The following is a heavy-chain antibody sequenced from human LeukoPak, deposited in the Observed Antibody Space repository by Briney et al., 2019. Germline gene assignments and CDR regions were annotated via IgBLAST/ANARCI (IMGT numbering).Heavy chain of an antibody. CDR2: ISESGGTT. J-gene: IGHJ4*02. D-gene: IGHD6-19*01. CDR1: GFTFSNYA. CDR3: ARQWLVNG. V-gene: IGHV3-23*01. Sequence: GGSLRLSRAASGFTFSNYAMNWVRQAPGKGLEWVSSISESGGTTDYADSVKGRFTISRDNFKNMLYLQMNSLRAEDSAVYYCARQWLVNGWGQGTLVTVSS.